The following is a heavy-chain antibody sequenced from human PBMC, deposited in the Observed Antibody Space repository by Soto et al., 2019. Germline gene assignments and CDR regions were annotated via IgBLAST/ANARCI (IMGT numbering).Heavy chain of an antibody. CDR3: ASRPVMEVAQYGNWFDP. D-gene: IGHD2-15*01. CDR1: GGTFSSYP. CDR2: IIPFFGTT. J-gene: IGHJ5*02. Sequence: SVKVSCKASGGTFSSYPINWVRHAPGQGLEWMGGIIPFFGTTHSAQKFQGRLTITADESTSTTYMELGSLRSEDTAVYYCASRPVMEVAQYGNWFDPWGQGTLVTAPQ. V-gene: IGHV1-69*13.